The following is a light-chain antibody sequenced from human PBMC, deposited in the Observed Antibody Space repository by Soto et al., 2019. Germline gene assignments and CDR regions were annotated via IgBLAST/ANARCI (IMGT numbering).Light chain of an antibody. V-gene: IGKV2D-29*02. CDR2: EVS. J-gene: IGKJ5*01. CDR1: QSLLHITGETF. CDR3: MQSTQLPPT. Sequence: DVVMTQTPLSLSVAPGQPASISCKSSQSLLHITGETFLFWYLQKPGQSPQLLIYEVSTRVSGVPDRFSGSGSGTDFTLEISRVETDDVGIYYCMQSTQLPPTFGRGTRLENK.